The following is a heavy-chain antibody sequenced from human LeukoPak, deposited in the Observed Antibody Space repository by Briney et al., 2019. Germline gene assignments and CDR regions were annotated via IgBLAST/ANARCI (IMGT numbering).Heavy chain of an antibody. V-gene: IGHV4-30-4*01. CDR3: ARGDCSGGSCSSFGMDV. J-gene: IGHJ6*02. CDR2: IYYSGST. D-gene: IGHD2-15*01. CDR1: GGSISSGDYY. Sequence: SETLSLTCTVSGGSISSGDYYWSWIRQPPGKGLEWIGYIYYSGSTYYNPSLKSRVTISVDTSKNQFSLKLSSVTAADTSVYYCARGDCSGGSCSSFGMDVWGQGTTVTVSS.